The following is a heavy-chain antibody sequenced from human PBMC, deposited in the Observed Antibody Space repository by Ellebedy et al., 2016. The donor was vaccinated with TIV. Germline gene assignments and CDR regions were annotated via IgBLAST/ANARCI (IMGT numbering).Heavy chain of an antibody. J-gene: IGHJ5*02. CDR3: ARDDPSGWLDP. V-gene: IGHV4-59*01. D-gene: IGHD3-10*01. Sequence: FGFSFSRYAMSWVRQAPGKGLEWVGYIYYSGSTNYNPSLKSRVTISIATSKNQFSLRLTSVTAADTAVYYCARDDPSGWLDPWGQGTLVTVSS. CDR1: GFSFSRYA. CDR2: IYYSGST.